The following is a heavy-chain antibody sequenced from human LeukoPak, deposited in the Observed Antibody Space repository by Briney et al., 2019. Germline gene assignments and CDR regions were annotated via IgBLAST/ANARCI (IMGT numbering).Heavy chain of an antibody. Sequence: ASVKVSCKASGYTFTSYDINWVRQATGQGLEWMGWMNPNSGNTGYAQKFQGRVTITRSTSISTAYMELSSLRSEDTAVYYCARGGYCSSTSCYTGGLGYWGQGTLVTVSS. CDR3: ARGGYCSSTSCYTGGLGY. D-gene: IGHD2-2*02. CDR1: GYTFTSYD. CDR2: MNPNSGNT. J-gene: IGHJ4*02. V-gene: IGHV1-8*03.